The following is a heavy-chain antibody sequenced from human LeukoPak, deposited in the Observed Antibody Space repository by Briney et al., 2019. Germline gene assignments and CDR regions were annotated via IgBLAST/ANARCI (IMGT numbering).Heavy chain of an antibody. D-gene: IGHD2-15*01. CDR3: AKDKDTPATAQPQRGYFES. CDR2: IWYDGSHQ. J-gene: IGHJ4*02. CDR1: GFPFSGSG. V-gene: IGHV3-33*06. Sequence: GGSLRLSYAASGFPFSGSGMHWVRQAPGKGLEWVAVIWYDGSHQYYADSVKGRFTISRDNSKNTLDLQMNSLRVEDTAVYFCAKDKDTPATAQPQRGYFESWGQGTLVTVSS.